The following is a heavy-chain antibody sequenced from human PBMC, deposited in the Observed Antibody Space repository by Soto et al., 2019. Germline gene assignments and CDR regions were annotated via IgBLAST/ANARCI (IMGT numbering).Heavy chain of an antibody. CDR2: INHSGST. V-gene: IGHV4-34*01. CDR3: ARGPRITGTTSNWFDP. J-gene: IGHJ5*02. D-gene: IGHD1-7*01. Sequence: QXPGKGLEWIGEINHSGSTNYNPSLKSRVTISVDTSKNQFSLKLSSVTAADTAVYYCARGPRITGTTSNWFDPWGQGTLVTVS.